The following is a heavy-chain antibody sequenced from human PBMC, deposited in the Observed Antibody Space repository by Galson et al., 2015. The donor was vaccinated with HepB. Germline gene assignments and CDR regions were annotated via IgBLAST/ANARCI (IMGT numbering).Heavy chain of an antibody. V-gene: IGHV3-15*07. D-gene: IGHD3-9*01. Sequence: SRRLSCAASGFTFSNAWMNWVRQAPGKGLEWVGRIKSKTDGGTTDYAAPVKGRFTISRDDSKNTLYLQMNSLKTEDTAVYYCLTTSGYYDILTGYYNPFYYYGMDVWGQGTTVTVSS. J-gene: IGHJ6*02. CDR1: GFTFSNAW. CDR2: IKSKTDGGTT. CDR3: LTTSGYYDILTGYYNPFYYYGMDV.